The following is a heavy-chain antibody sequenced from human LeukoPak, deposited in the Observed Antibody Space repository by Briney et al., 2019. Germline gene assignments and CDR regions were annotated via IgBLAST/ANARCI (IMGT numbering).Heavy chain of an antibody. CDR3: AKGLWFGEYYFDS. V-gene: IGHV4-38-2*01. CDR1: GYSISSGYY. CDR2: IYHSGNT. J-gene: IGHJ4*02. D-gene: IGHD3-10*01. Sequence: SETLSLTCAVSGYSISSGYYWGWIRPPPGKGLEWIGSIYHSGNTYYNPSLKSRVTISVDTSKNQFSLRVSSVTAADTAVYYCAKGLWFGEYYFDSWGQGTLVTVSS.